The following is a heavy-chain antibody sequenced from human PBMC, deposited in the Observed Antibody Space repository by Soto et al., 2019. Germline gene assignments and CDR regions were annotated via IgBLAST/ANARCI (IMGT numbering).Heavy chain of an antibody. J-gene: IGHJ5*02. CDR3: AKNGGFFSGSLEGWFDP. D-gene: IGHD2-15*01. CDR2: ISWNSARV. Sequence: GGSLRLSCAAYGFTFDDYAMHWVRQGPGKGLEWVSSISWNSARVGYADSVKGRFTISRDNAKNSLDLQMNSLRPEDTAVYYCAKNGGFFSGSLEGWFDPWGQGALVTVSS. V-gene: IGHV3-9*01. CDR1: GFTFDDYA.